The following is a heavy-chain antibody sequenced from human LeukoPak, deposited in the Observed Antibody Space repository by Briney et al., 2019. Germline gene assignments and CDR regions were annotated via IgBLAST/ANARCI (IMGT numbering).Heavy chain of an antibody. CDR1: GYTFSCYY. Sequence: ASVKVSCKASGYTFSCYYMHWVRQAPGQGLEWMGWINPDSGGTNYAQKFQGRVTMTRDTSISTAYMELSRLRSDDTAVYYCARVPQRVYSCGPYYYYSMDVWGKGTTVTVPS. D-gene: IGHD5-18*01. J-gene: IGHJ6*03. CDR2: INPDSGGT. V-gene: IGHV1-2*02. CDR3: ARVPQRVYSCGPYYYYSMDV.